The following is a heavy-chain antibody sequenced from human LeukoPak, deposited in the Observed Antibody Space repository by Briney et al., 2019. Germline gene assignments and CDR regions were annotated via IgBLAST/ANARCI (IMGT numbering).Heavy chain of an antibody. CDR2: FDLEDGET. Sequence: GASVKVSCKVSGYTLTELSMHWVRQAPGKGLEWMGGFDLEDGETIYAQKFQGRVTMTEDTSTDTAYMELSSLRSEDTAVYYCATAGGVVVPAAIEYFQHWGQGTLVTVSS. V-gene: IGHV1-24*01. D-gene: IGHD2-2*01. J-gene: IGHJ1*01. CDR3: ATAGGVVVPAAIEYFQH. CDR1: GYTLTELS.